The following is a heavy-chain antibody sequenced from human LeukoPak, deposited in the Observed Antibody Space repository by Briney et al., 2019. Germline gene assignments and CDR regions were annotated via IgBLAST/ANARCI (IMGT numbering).Heavy chain of an antibody. J-gene: IGHJ4*02. Sequence: PGGSLRLSCAASGFTFSNYEMIWVREAPGKGLGWVAYITSRGNTKYYADSVKGRLTISRDNTENSLYLQMNSLRAEYTALYYCARGDCSGNSFYVGYWGRGTLVTVSS. CDR3: ARGDCSGNSFYVGY. D-gene: IGHD2-2*01. CDR1: GFTFSNYE. V-gene: IGHV3-48*03. CDR2: ITSRGNTK.